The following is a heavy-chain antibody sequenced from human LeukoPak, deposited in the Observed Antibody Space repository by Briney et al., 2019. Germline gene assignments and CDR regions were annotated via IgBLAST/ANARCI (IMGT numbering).Heavy chain of an antibody. V-gene: IGHV1-69*13. CDR1: GGTFSSYA. Sequence: ASVKVSCKASGGTFSSYAISWVRQAPGQGLEWMGGIIPIFGTANYAQKFQGRVTITADGSTSTAYMELSSLRSEDTAVYYCARAGGSGYPYGFDPWGQGTLVTVSS. CDR2: IIPIFGTA. J-gene: IGHJ5*02. D-gene: IGHD3-22*01. CDR3: ARAGGSGYPYGFDP.